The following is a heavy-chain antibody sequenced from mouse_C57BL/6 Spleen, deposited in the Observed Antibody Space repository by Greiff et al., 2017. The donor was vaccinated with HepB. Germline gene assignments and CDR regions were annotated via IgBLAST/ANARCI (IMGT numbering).Heavy chain of an antibody. CDR2: IDPEDGET. J-gene: IGHJ3*01. Sequence: EVQLVESGAELVKPGASVKLSCTASGFNITDYYMHWVKQRTEQGLEWIGRIDPEDGETKYAPKFQGKATITADTSSTTAYLQLSSLTSEDTAVYYCAISAHYGSSYEFAYWGQGTLVTVSS. V-gene: IGHV14-2*01. CDR1: GFNITDYY. D-gene: IGHD1-1*01. CDR3: AISAHYGSSYEFAY.